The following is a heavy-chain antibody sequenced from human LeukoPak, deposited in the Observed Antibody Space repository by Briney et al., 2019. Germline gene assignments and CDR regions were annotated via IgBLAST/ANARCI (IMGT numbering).Heavy chain of an antibody. Sequence: GGSLRLSCTASVFTFSMAWVRQAPEMGLEWVSTISGSDNTTYYADFVRGRFTISRDNSKNTLYLQMNGLRVEDTALYYCAKMGGRFWYKVPETWGQGTLVTVSS. CDR3: AKMGGRFWYKVPET. V-gene: IGHV3-23*01. CDR2: ISGSDNTT. J-gene: IGHJ5*02. D-gene: IGHD1-1*01. CDR1: VFTFS.